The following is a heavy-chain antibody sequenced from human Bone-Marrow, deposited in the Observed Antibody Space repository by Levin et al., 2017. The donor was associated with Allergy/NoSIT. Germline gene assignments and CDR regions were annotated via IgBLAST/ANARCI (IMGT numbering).Heavy chain of an antibody. CDR2: IHYRGTT. D-gene: IGHD3-9*01. CDR1: GGFVNSSSSY. Sequence: SETLSLTCTVSGGFVNSSSSYWGWLRQPPGKGLEWIGNIHYRGTTDYNPSLKSRVTISVHTSKNQFSLKVTSVTAADTAVYYCGRRISRYCGGSWIDPWGRGSRVIVSS. J-gene: IGHJ5*02. V-gene: IGHV4-39*01. CDR3: GRRISRYCGGSWIDP.